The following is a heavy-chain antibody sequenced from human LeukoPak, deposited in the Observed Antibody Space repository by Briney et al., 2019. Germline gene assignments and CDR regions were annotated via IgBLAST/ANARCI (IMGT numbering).Heavy chain of an antibody. J-gene: IGHJ4*02. CDR3: ARESDGDYVDY. CDR2: ISSRGSTI. D-gene: IGHD4-17*01. Sequence: GGSLRLSCAASRFTFSDYYMSWIRQAPGKGLGWVSYISSRGSTIYYADSVKGRFTISRDNAKNSLYLQMNSLRAEDTAVYYCARESDGDYVDYWGQGTLVTVSS. CDR1: RFTFSDYY. V-gene: IGHV3-11*04.